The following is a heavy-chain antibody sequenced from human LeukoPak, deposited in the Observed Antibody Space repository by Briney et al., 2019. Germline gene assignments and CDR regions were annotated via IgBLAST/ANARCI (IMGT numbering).Heavy chain of an antibody. J-gene: IGHJ4*02. D-gene: IGHD3-3*01. CDR3: ARDFTPEWFDIH. V-gene: IGHV3-30*04. Sequence: GGSLRLSCVASGLAFSSYSMHWVRQAPGKGLEWVGVISYDGSDEYYTDSVKGRFTISRDNSKNTVYLQMNSLRADDTAVYYCARDFTPEWFDIHWGQGTLVTVS. CDR1: GLAFSSYS. CDR2: ISYDGSDE.